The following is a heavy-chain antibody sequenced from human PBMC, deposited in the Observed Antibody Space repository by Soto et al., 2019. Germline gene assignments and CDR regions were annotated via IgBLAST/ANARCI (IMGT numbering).Heavy chain of an antibody. CDR1: GYSFTSYW. J-gene: IGHJ6*02. Sequence: GESLKISCKGSGYSFTSYWIGWVRQMPGKGLECMGIIYPGDSDTRYSPSFQGQVTISADKSISTAYLQWSSLKASDTAMYYWPRTAAAGKYYYGMDVWGQGTTVTVSS. CDR3: PRTAAAGKYYYGMDV. CDR2: IYPGDSDT. D-gene: IGHD6-13*01. V-gene: IGHV5-51*01.